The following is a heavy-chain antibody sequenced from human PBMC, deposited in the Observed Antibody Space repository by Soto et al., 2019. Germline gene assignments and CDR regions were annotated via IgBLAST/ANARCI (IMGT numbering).Heavy chain of an antibody. V-gene: IGHV3-23*01. CDR1: GFTFSSCA. J-gene: IGHJ6*02. CDR3: AKGRSYYYYYGVDV. Sequence: GGSLRLFCAASGFTFSSCAMGWVRQDPGKGLEWVSDIIDSGGSTYYADSVKGRFTISRDNSKSTLYLQMNSLRAEDMALYYCAKGRSYYYYYGVDVWGQGTTVTVSS. CDR2: IIDSGGST.